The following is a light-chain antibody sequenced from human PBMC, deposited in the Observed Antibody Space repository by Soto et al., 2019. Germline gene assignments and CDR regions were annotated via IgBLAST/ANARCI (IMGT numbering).Light chain of an antibody. CDR3: QQSYTTPIT. J-gene: IGKJ5*01. Sequence: DIQMTQSPSSLSASVGDRGTITCRASQSVSNYLNWYQKKPGKAPNLLIYAASGLQSGVPSRFSGTGSATDFTLTISSLQPEDFATYYCQQSYTTPITFGQGTRLEIK. V-gene: IGKV1-39*01. CDR1: QSVSNY. CDR2: AAS.